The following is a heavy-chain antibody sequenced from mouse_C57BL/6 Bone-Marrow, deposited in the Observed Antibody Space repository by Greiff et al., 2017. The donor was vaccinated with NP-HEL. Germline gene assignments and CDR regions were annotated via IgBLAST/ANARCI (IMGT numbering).Heavy chain of an antibody. J-gene: IGHJ1*03. CDR3: VLLRWRGYFDV. D-gene: IGHD1-1*01. V-gene: IGHV10-1*01. CDR1: GFSFNTYA. CDR2: IRSKSNNYAT. Sequence: EVMLVESGGGLVQPKGSLKLSCAASGFSFNTYAMNWVRQAPGKGLEWVARIRSKSNNYATYYADSVKDRFTISRDDSESMLYLQMNNLKTEDTAMYYCVLLRWRGYFDVWGTGTTVTVSS.